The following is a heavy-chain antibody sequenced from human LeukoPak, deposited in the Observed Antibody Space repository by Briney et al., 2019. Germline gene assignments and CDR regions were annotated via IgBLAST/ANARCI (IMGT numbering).Heavy chain of an antibody. Sequence: SETLSLTCAVYGGSFSGYYWSWIRQPPGKGLEWIGEINHSGSTNYNPSLKSRVTISVDTSKNQFSLKLSSVTAADTAVYYCARGGYGSGSYSDYWGRGTLVTVSS. CDR3: ARGGYGSGSYSDY. V-gene: IGHV4-34*01. D-gene: IGHD3-10*01. CDR2: INHSGST. CDR1: GGSFSGYY. J-gene: IGHJ4*02.